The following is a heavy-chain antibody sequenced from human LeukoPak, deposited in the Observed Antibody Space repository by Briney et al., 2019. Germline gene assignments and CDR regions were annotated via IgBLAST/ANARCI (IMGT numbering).Heavy chain of an antibody. D-gene: IGHD5-24*01. J-gene: IGHJ6*03. Sequence: GALRLSRVALEFNFETHWMSWVRQAPGKGPEWVANINEDGSEKHYVGSVRGRFTISRDNADHSLHLQMNSLRPEDMAVYYCARGETMDVWGEGTTVTVSS. V-gene: IGHV3-7*01. CDR1: EFNFETHW. CDR2: INEDGSEK. CDR3: ARGETMDV.